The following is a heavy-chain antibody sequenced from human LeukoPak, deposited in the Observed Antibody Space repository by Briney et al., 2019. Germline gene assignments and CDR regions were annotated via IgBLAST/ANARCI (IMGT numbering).Heavy chain of an antibody. CDR1: GFTFSSYW. CDR2: IKQDGSEK. V-gene: IGHV3-7*01. J-gene: IGHJ4*02. D-gene: IGHD3-22*01. Sequence: QTGGSLRLSYAASGFTFSSYWMSWVRQAPGKGLEWVANIKQDGSEKYYVDSVKGRFTISRDNAKNSLYLQMNSLRAEDTAVYYCATSSQYYYDSSGYYFLYWGQGTLVTVSS. CDR3: ATSSQYYYDSSGYYFLY.